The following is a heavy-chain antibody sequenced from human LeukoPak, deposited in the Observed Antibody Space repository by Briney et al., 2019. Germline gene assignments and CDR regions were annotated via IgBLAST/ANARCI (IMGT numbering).Heavy chain of an antibody. CDR1: GYTFTGYY. D-gene: IGHD4-23*01. V-gene: IGHV1-2*02. CDR3: ARALDFGGNDFDY. Sequence: VASVKVSCKASGYTFTGYYMHWVRQAPGQGLEWMGWINPNSGGTNYAQKFQGRVTMTRDTSISTAYMELSSLRSEDTAVYYCARALDFGGNDFDYWGQGTLVTVSS. J-gene: IGHJ4*02. CDR2: INPNSGGT.